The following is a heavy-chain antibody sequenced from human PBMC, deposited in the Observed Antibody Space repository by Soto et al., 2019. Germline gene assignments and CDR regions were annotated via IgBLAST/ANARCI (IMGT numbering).Heavy chain of an antibody. V-gene: IGHV4-59*01. CDR3: ARDQGGEFLKGSGMDV. CDR2: IYYSGET. CDR1: GDSISRYY. Sequence: QVQLRESGPGLVKPSEALSLTCTVSGDSISRYYWSWIRLSPGKGLEWIGYIYYSGETNYNPSVKSRVTISVDRTKNQFSLKLSSVTAADTAVYYCARDQGGEFLKGSGMDVWGQGTTDTVSS. J-gene: IGHJ6*02. D-gene: IGHD3-10*01.